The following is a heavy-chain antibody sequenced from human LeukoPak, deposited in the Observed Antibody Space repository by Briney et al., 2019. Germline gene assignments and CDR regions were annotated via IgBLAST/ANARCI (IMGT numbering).Heavy chain of an antibody. CDR2: FYYSGST. CDR3: ARANRYDLYFDY. D-gene: IGHD5-12*01. CDR1: GGSISSYY. V-gene: IGHV4-59*01. J-gene: IGHJ4*02. Sequence: SETLSLTCTVSGGSISSYYWSWIRQPPGKGLEWIGYFYYSGSTNYNPSLKSRVTISVDTSKNQFSLKLRSVTAADTAVYYCARANRYDLYFDYWGQGTLVTVSS.